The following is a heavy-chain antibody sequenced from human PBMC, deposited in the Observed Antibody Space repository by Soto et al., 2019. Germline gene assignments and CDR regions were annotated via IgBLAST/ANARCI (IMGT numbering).Heavy chain of an antibody. D-gene: IGHD3-3*01. Sequence: VQLVQSGAEVKKPGASVKVSCKASGYTFTSYDINWVRQATGQGLEWMGWMNPNSGNTGYAQKFQGRVTMTRNTSISTAYMELSSLRSEDTAVYYCARVEVGFWSGPRYYYYYGMDVWGQGTTVTVSS. J-gene: IGHJ6*02. CDR1: GYTFTSYD. V-gene: IGHV1-8*01. CDR3: ARVEVGFWSGPRYYYYYGMDV. CDR2: MNPNSGNT.